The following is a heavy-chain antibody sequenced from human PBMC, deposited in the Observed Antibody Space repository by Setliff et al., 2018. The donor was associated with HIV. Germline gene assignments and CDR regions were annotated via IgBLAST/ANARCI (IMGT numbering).Heavy chain of an antibody. D-gene: IGHD6-13*01. V-gene: IGHV1-18*01. J-gene: IGHJ6*03. Sequence: ASVKVSCKTSGYPFTSYALTWVRQAPGQGLGWMGWISGYNGKTNYPQKLQGRLTMTTDTSTSTVYMELRSLRSDDTAMYYCARVNYPSLSSSWCRLDYYYYMDVWGKGTMVTVSS. CDR2: ISGYNGKT. CDR3: ARVNYPSLSSSWCRLDYYYYMDV. CDR1: GYPFTSYA.